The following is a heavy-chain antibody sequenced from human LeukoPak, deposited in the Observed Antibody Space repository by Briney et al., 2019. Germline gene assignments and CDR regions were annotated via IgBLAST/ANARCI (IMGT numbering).Heavy chain of an antibody. D-gene: IGHD3-9*01. J-gene: IGHJ5*02. CDR1: GGSFSSYY. V-gene: IGHV4-59*01. CDR3: ARDILSGRFGFDP. CDR2: ISYSGST. Sequence: SETLSLTCTVSGGSFSSYYWSWIRQSPEKGLEWIGYISYSGSTNYNPPLKRRVTISVDTSRNQFSLKLTSVTAADTAVYYCARDILSGRFGFDPWGQGTLVTVSS.